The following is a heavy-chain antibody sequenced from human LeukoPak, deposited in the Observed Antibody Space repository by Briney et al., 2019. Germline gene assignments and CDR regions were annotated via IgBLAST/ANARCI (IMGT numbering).Heavy chain of an antibody. Sequence: SGGSLRLSCAASGFTFSSYGMHWVRQAPGKGLEWVAFIRYDGSNKYYADSVKGRFTISRDNSKNTLCLQMNSLRAEDTAVYYCATSYSSSWTNDYWGQGTLVTVSS. D-gene: IGHD6-13*01. J-gene: IGHJ4*02. CDR3: ATSYSSSWTNDY. CDR1: GFTFSSYG. CDR2: IRYDGSNK. V-gene: IGHV3-30*02.